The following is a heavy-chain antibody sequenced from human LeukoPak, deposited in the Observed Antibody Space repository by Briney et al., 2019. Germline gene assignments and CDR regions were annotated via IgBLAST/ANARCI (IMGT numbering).Heavy chain of an antibody. CDR1: GFTFSNYA. CDR2: ISYDGSNK. V-gene: IGHV3-30*14. J-gene: IGHJ1*01. Sequence: GGSLRLSCAASGFTFSNYAMHWVRQAPGKGLEWVALISYDGSNKYYADSVKGRFTISRDNSKNTLYLQMNSLRAEDTAVYYCASDSYSPEYFQHWGQGTLVTVSS. CDR3: ASDSYSPEYFQH. D-gene: IGHD2-15*01.